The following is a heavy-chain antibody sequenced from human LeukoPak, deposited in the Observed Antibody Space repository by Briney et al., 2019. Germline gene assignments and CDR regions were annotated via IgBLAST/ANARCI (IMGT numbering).Heavy chain of an antibody. V-gene: IGHV3-30-3*01. D-gene: IGHD3-3*01. CDR3: AKGGTYDFWSGYYSAFDI. J-gene: IGHJ3*02. Sequence: LPGGSLRLSCAASGFTFSSYAMPWVRQAPGKGLEWVAVISYDGSNKYYADSVKGRFTISRDNSKNTLYLQMNSLRAEDTAVYYCAKGGTYDFWSGYYSAFDIWGQGTMVTVSS. CDR2: ISYDGSNK. CDR1: GFTFSSYA.